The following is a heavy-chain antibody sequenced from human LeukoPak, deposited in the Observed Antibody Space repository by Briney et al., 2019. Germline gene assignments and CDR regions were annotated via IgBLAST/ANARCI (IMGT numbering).Heavy chain of an antibody. CDR2: IIPIFGTA. V-gene: IGHV1-69*06. CDR3: AFRYVWGGHTFDY. Sequence: SVKVSCKASGGTFSSYAISWVRQAPGQGLEWMGGIIPIFGTANYAQKFQGRVTITADKSTSTAYMELSSLRSEDTAVYYCAFRYVWGGHTFDYWGQGTLVTVSS. J-gene: IGHJ4*02. CDR1: GGTFSSYA. D-gene: IGHD3-16*01.